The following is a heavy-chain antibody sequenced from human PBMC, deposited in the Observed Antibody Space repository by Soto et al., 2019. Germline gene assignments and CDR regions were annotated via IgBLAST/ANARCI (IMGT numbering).Heavy chain of an antibody. CDR1: GFTVSRNY. V-gene: IGHV3-66*01. J-gene: IGHJ4*02. D-gene: IGHD5-18*01. CDR2: IYSGGST. Sequence: GGSLRLSCAASGFTVSRNYMSWVRQAPGKGLEWVSVIYSGGSTYYADSVKGRFTISRDNSKNTLYLQMNSLRAEDTAVYYCARDQVGYSYGWKGYDYFDYWGQGTLVTVSS. CDR3: ARDQVGYSYGWKGYDYFDY.